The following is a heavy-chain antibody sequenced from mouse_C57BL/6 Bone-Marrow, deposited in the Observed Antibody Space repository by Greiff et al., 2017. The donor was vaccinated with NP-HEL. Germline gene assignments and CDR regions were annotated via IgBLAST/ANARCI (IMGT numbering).Heavy chain of an antibody. CDR2: ISDGGSYT. V-gene: IGHV5-4*01. J-gene: IGHJ4*01. Sequence: EVMLVESGRGLVKPGGSLKLSCAASGFTFSSYAMSWVRQTPEKRLEWVATISDGGSYTYYPDNVKGRFTISRDNAKNNLYLQMSHLKSEDTAMYYCAREGGPYAMDYWGQGTSVTVSS. CDR1: GFTFSSYA. CDR3: AREGGPYAMDY.